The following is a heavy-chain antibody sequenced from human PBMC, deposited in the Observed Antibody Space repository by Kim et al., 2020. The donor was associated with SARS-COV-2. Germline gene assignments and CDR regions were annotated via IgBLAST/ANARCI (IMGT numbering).Heavy chain of an antibody. CDR2: GRT. CDR3: ARVKYYFDY. Sequence: GRTNYNPSLKSRVTISVDTSKNQFSLKLSSVTAADTAVYYCARVKYYFDYWGQGTLVTVSS. V-gene: IGHV4-59*01. J-gene: IGHJ4*02.